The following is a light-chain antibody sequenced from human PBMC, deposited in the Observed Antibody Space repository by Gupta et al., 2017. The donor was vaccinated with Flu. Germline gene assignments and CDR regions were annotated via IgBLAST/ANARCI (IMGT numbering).Light chain of an antibody. J-gene: IGLJ2*01. CDR2: GNS. V-gene: IGLV1-40*01. CDR3: QSYDSSLSGSPVV. CDR1: SANIGAGYD. Sequence: QSVLTQPPSVSGAPGQRVTISCTGSSANIGAGYDVHWYQQLPGTAPKLLIYGNSNRPSGGPDRFSGSKSGTSASRAITGLQAEDEADYYCQSYDSSLSGSPVVFGGGTKLTVL.